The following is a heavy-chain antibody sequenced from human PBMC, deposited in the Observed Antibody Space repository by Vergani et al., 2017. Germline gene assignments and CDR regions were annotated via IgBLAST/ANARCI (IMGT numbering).Heavy chain of an antibody. D-gene: IGHD1-26*01. CDR1: GGSISSGDHC. V-gene: IGHV4-30-2*03. Sequence: QVQLQESGPGVVKPSQTLSLTFAVSGGSISSGDHCWTWIRQRPGKGLEWIGSINYVGRTYYIPSLQSRATVFVDTSKNQFSLNLTSVTAADTAVYYCARGRWDNWYFDLWGRGTLVTVSS. CDR3: ARGRWDNWYFDL. CDR2: INYVGRT. J-gene: IGHJ2*01.